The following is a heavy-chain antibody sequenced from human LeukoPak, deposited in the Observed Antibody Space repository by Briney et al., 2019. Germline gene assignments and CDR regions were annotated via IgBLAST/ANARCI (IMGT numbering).Heavy chain of an antibody. CDR1: GYTFSSYD. V-gene: IGHV1-8*01. CDR3: ARDNDSRDPPHFDY. J-gene: IGHJ4*02. Sequence: ASVKVSCKASGYTFSSYDINWVRQATGQGLEWMGWMNPNSGNTGYAQKFQGRVTMTRNTSISTAYMELSSLRSEDTAVYYCARDNDSRDPPHFDYWGQGTLVTVSS. CDR2: MNPNSGNT. D-gene: IGHD3-16*01.